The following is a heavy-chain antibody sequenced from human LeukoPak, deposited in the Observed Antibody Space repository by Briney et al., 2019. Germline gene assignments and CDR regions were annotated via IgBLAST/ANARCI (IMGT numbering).Heavy chain of an antibody. CDR2: ITGTSSTR. J-gene: IGHJ3*02. CDR1: GFTFSHYN. CDR3: ARGRQNSGSYSDAFDI. D-gene: IGHD1-26*01. Sequence: GGSLRLSCAASGFTFSHYNMNWVRQAPGKGLEWVSYITGTSSTRYYADSVKGRFTISRDNAKNSLYLQMNSLRAEDSAVYYCARGRQNSGSYSDAFDIWGQGTMVTVSS. V-gene: IGHV3-48*04.